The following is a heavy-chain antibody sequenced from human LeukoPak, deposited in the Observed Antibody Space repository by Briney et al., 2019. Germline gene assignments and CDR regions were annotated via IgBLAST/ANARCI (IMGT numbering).Heavy chain of an antibody. D-gene: IGHD5-24*01. CDR2: ITPDGHEE. J-gene: IGHJ4*02. V-gene: IGHV3-7*01. CDR3: AKWRWRQSEFDY. Sequence: PGWSLRLSCAASGFTFSTYFMGWVRQAPGKGLDCVANITPDGHEEYCVDSVQGRFTISRDNTRNSLFLQMNSLRAEDTAIYYCAKWRWRQSEFDYWGQGTPVTVSS. CDR1: GFTFSTYF.